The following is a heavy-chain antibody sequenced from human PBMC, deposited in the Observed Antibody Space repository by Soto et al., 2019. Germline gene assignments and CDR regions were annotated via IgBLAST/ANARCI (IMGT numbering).Heavy chain of an antibody. D-gene: IGHD6-6*01. J-gene: IGHJ4*02. CDR2: IYPGDSET. CDR1: GYIFTNYW. Sequence: ESLKISCKGSGYIFTNYWIGWVRQMPGKGLEWMGIIYPGDSETRYSPSFQGQVTISADKSTSTAYLQWSSLKASDTAMYYCARPGRLRYTSSFDYWGQGTQVTVSS. CDR3: ARPGRLRYTSSFDY. V-gene: IGHV5-51*01.